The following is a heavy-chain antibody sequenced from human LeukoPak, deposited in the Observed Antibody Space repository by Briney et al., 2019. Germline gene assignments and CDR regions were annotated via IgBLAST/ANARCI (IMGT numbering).Heavy chain of an antibody. Sequence: PSETLSLTCAVSGGSISSGGYSWSWIRQPPGKGLEWIGYIYHSGSTYYNPSLKSRVTISVDRSKNQFSLKLSSVTAADTAVYYCARVVVITMVRGVIGWFDPWGQGTLVTVSS. CDR1: GGSISSGGYS. V-gene: IGHV4-30-2*01. D-gene: IGHD3-10*01. CDR3: ARVVVITMVRGVIGWFDP. J-gene: IGHJ5*02. CDR2: IYHSGST.